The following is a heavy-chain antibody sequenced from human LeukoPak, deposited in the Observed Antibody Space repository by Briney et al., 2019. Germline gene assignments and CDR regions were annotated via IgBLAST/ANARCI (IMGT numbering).Heavy chain of an antibody. Sequence: NPSETLSLTCAVSGGPFSGYFWSWIRQSSGKGLEWLGEIHNSGTTNYNPSLNSRVTISEDTSKNQFYLNLSSVTAADTAVYYCARRYYYNLGSFPFDFWGQGTLVTVSS. CDR3: ARRYYYNLGSFPFDF. CDR1: GGPFSGYF. J-gene: IGHJ4*02. V-gene: IGHV4-34*01. CDR2: IHNSGTT. D-gene: IGHD3-10*01.